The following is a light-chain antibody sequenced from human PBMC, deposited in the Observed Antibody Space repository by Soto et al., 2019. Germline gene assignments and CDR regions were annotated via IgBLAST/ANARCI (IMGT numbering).Light chain of an antibody. CDR3: QQYNNWPPYT. V-gene: IGKV3-15*01. Sequence: EIVMTQSPDTLPVSPGERATLSCRASQSVSSNLAWYQQKPGQAPRLLIYGASTRATGIPARFSGGGSGTEFSLTISSLQSEDFAVYYCQQYNNWPPYTFGQGTKLEIK. J-gene: IGKJ2*01. CDR1: QSVSSN. CDR2: GAS.